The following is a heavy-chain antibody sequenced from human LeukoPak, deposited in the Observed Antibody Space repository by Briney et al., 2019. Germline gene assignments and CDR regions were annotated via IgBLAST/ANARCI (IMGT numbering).Heavy chain of an antibody. V-gene: IGHV3-23*01. CDR1: GFTFSSYA. CDR3: VKDMSGSNDAFDI. CDR2: ISGSGGST. D-gene: IGHD1-26*01. J-gene: IGHJ3*02. Sequence: GGSLRLSCAASGFTFSSYAMSWVRQAPGKGLEWVSAISGSGGSTYYADSVKGRFTIARDNAKNSLFLQMNSLRTEDMALYYCVKDMSGSNDAFDIWGQGTMVTVSS.